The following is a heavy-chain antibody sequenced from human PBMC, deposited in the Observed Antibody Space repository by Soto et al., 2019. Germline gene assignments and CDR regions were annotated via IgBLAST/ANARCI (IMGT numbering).Heavy chain of an antibody. D-gene: IGHD2-15*01. Sequence: QVQLVQSGAEVKKPGASVKVSCKASGYTFTSYYMHWVRQAPGQGLEWMGIINPSGGSTSYAQKFRGSVTMTRDTSTSTVYMELSSLRSEDTAVYYCARESHRTTRWQEVYFDYWGQGTLVTVSS. V-gene: IGHV1-46*01. CDR1: GYTFTSYY. J-gene: IGHJ4*02. CDR3: ARESHRTTRWQEVYFDY. CDR2: INPSGGST.